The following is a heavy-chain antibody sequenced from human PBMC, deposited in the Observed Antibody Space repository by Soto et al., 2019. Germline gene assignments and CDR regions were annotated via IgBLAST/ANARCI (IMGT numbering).Heavy chain of an antibody. D-gene: IGHD3-10*01. J-gene: IGHJ6*02. CDR1: GGTFSSYA. CDR2: IIPIFGTA. CDR3: ARRDYYGSGSYYKIYYYYGMDV. V-gene: IGHV1-69*13. Sequence: SVKVSCKASGGTFSSYAISWVRQAPGQGLEWMGGIIPIFGTANYAQKFQGRVTITADESTSTAYMELSSLRSEDTAVYYCARRDYYGSGSYYKIYYYYGMDVWGQGTTVTVYS.